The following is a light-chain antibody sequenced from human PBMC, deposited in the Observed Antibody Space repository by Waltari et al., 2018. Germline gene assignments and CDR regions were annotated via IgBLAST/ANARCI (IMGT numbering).Light chain of an antibody. V-gene: IGLV1-51*02. CDR3: GTWDSSLSGAV. J-gene: IGLJ7*01. CDR1: SSNIGNNY. Sequence: QSVLTQPPSVSAAPGQRVTISCSGGSSNIGNNYVSWYRQFPGTAPKLLIYENTERPSGIPGGSSGAKSGTSATLDITGLQAGDEADYYCGTWDSSLSGAVFGGGTHLTVL. CDR2: ENT.